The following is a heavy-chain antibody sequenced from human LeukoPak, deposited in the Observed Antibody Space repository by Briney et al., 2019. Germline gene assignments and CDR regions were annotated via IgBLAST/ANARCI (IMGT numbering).Heavy chain of an antibody. J-gene: IGHJ1*01. Sequence: GGSLKLSCEVSGSTISNNYMNWVRQAPGKGLEWISFISDAGRKEYADSVRGRFTISRDNSKNTLYLQMKSLRAEDTAVYYCARTDETAPAEDFQHWGQGTLVTVSS. D-gene: IGHD2-21*02. V-gene: IGHV3-66*01. CDR1: GSTISNNY. CDR3: ARTDETAPAEDFQH. CDR2: ISDAGRK.